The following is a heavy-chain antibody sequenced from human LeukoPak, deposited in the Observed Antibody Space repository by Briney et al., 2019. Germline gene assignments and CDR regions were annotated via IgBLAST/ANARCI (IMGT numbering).Heavy chain of an antibody. CDR2: ISDDGTFT. Sequence: GTSLRLSCTASGFNFGIYGMHWVRQAPCKGLEWVAVISDDGTFTLYGDSVRGRFTITRDSSKNTLYLQMNSLRPEDTAVYYCARDPYRDAPDYFDYWGQGTLVTVSS. CDR3: ARDPYRDAPDYFDY. CDR1: GFNFGIYG. J-gene: IGHJ4*02. V-gene: IGHV3-30*19. D-gene: IGHD1-14*01.